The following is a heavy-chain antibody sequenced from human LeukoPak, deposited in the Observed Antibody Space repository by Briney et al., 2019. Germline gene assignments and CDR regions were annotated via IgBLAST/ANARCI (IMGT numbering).Heavy chain of an antibody. D-gene: IGHD6-13*01. CDR2: INPNSGGT. CDR3: ARSIAAAVTDAFDI. Sequence: ASVTVSCKASGYTFTGYYMHWVRQAPGQGLEWMGWINPNSGGTNYAQKFQGRVTMTRDTSISTAYMELSRLKSDDTAVYYCARSIAAAVTDAFDIWGQGTMVTVSS. V-gene: IGHV1-2*02. J-gene: IGHJ3*02. CDR1: GYTFTGYY.